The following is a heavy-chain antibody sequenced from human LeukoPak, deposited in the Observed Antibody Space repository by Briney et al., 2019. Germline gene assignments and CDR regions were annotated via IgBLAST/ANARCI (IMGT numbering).Heavy chain of an antibody. Sequence: PSETLSLTCTVSEDSLSSYYWNWIRQPAGKGLEWIGRIYISGSAYYNPSLKSRVTMSVDTSKNQFSLRLNSVTAADTAVYYCARGRYMDVWGKGTTVTVSS. CDR2: IYISGSA. V-gene: IGHV4-4*07. CDR3: ARGRYMDV. CDR1: EDSLSSYY. J-gene: IGHJ6*03.